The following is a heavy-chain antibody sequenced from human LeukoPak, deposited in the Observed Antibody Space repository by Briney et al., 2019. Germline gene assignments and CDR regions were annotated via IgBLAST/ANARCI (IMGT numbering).Heavy chain of an antibody. Sequence: PGGSLRLSCAASGFTFTNYAMTWVRQAPGKGLEWVSAISGSGGSTYYADSVKGRFTISRDNSKNTLYLQMNSLRAEDTAIYYCAKDGGDLDTAISLDYWGQGTLVTVSS. CDR3: AKDGGDLDTAISLDY. J-gene: IGHJ4*02. V-gene: IGHV3-23*01. CDR1: GFTFTNYA. CDR2: ISGSGGST. D-gene: IGHD5-18*01.